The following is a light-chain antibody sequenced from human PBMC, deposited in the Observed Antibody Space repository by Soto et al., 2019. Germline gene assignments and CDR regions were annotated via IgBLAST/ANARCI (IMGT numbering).Light chain of an antibody. Sequence: DIQMTQSPSSLSASVGDSVTITCRASQSISSYLNWYQQKPGKAPKLLIYAASSLQSGVPSRFSGSGSGTDFPLTISSLQPEDFATYYCQQSYSTPRTFGQGTKLEIK. CDR2: AAS. CDR1: QSISSY. V-gene: IGKV1-39*01. J-gene: IGKJ2*02. CDR3: QQSYSTPRT.